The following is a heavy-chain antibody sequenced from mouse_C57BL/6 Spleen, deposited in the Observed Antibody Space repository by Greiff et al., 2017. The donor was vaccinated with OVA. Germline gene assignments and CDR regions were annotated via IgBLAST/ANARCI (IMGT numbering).Heavy chain of an antibody. CDR2: IDPSDSYT. J-gene: IGHJ2*01. Sequence: QVQLKESGAELVKPGASVKLSCKASGYTFTSYWMQWVKQRPGQGLEWIGEIDPSDSYTNYNQKFKGKATLTVDTSSSTAYMQLSSLTSEDSAVYYCAILYSNYGYWGQGTTLTVSS. D-gene: IGHD2-5*01. V-gene: IGHV1-50*01. CDR1: GYTFTSYW. CDR3: AILYSNYGY.